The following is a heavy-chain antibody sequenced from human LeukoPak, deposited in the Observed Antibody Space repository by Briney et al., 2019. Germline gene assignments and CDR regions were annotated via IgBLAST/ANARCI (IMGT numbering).Heavy chain of an antibody. CDR3: ARGLPLSYFDY. J-gene: IGHJ4*02. CDR2: INHSGST. CDR1: GGSFSGYY. V-gene: IGHV4-34*01. Sequence: SETLSLTCVVYGGSFSGYYWSWIRQPPGKGLEWIGEINHSGSTNYNPSLKSRVTISVDTSKNQFSLKLSSVTAADTAVYYCARGLPLSYFDYWGQGTLVTVSS.